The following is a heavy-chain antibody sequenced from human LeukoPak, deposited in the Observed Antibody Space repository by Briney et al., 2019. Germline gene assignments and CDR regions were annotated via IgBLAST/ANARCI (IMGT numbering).Heavy chain of an antibody. V-gene: IGHV4-39*01. D-gene: IGHD6-19*01. CDR2: IYHSGST. Sequence: SETLSLTCTISGGSIRMSTYYWGHIRQPPGKGLEWIGSIYHSGSTHYNPSLRSRVTMSVDTSKNQFTLKVTAVTAADTAVYYCVTNGTVTVAGTKFNYFDYWGQGALVTVSS. J-gene: IGHJ4*02. CDR1: GGSIRMSTYY. CDR3: VTNGTVTVAGTKFNYFDY.